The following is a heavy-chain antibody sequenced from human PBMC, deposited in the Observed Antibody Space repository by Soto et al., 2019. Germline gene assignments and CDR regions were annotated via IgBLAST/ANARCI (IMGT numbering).Heavy chain of an antibody. CDR2: IRGSGGLK. D-gene: IGHD1-26*01. CDR1: GFTFTNYA. CDR3: AREVGAPSGWLDP. V-gene: IGHV3-23*01. Sequence: EVQLSESGGRLGQPGGSLRLSCAASGFTFTNYAMTWVRQTPGKGLEWVSGIRGSGGLKYYADSVQGRFTISRDNSKNTVDLQMDNLRDEDTALYYCAREVGAPSGWLDPWGQGTQVTVSS. J-gene: IGHJ5*02.